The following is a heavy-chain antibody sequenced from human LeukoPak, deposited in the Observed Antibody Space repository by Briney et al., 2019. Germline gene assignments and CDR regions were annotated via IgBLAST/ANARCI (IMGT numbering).Heavy chain of an antibody. CDR3: AREGDSGSYLDF. D-gene: IGHD1-26*01. Sequence: GGSLRLSCAASGFTFSSYSMNWVRQAPGKGLEWVSSISSSSSYIYYADSVKGRFTISRDNAKNSLYLQMNSLRDADTAVYYCAREGDSGSYLDFWGQGTLVTVSS. CDR2: ISSSSSYI. CDR1: GFTFSSYS. V-gene: IGHV3-21*01. J-gene: IGHJ4*02.